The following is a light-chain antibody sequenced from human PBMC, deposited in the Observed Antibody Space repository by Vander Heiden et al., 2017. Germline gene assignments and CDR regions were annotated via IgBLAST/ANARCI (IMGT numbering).Light chain of an antibody. V-gene: IGLV2-14*03. Sequence: ALTQPASVSGSPGPSITITCTGTGSDVGAYDYVSWYQHRPGKAPKLIIYDDSTRPSGVSDRFSGSKSGSTASRSISGVQAEDEADYYCNSYTTKNTLVFGSGT. CDR2: DDS. CDR3: NSYTTKNTLV. CDR1: GSDVGAYDY. J-gene: IGLJ1*01.